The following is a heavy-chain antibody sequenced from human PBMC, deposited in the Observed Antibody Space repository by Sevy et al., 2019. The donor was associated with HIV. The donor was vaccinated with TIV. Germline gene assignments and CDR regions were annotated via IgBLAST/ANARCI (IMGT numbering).Heavy chain of an antibody. CDR1: GFTFSSYS. V-gene: IGHV3-21*01. CDR2: ISSSSSYI. J-gene: IGHJ5*02. CDR3: ARDKGSSSSVWFDP. D-gene: IGHD6-6*01. Sequence: GGYLRLSCAASGFTFSSYSMNWVRQAPGKGLEWVSSISSSSSYIYYADSVKGRFTISRDNAKNSLYLQMNSLRAEDTAVYYCARDKGSSSSVWFDPWGQGTLVTVSS.